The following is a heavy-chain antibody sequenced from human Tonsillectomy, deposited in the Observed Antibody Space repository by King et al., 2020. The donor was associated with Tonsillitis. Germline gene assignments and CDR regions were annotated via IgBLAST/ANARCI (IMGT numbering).Heavy chain of an antibody. D-gene: IGHD3-10*01. CDR1: GFTFSSYG. Sequence: VQLVESGGGVVQPGRSLRLSCAASGFTFSSYGMHWVRQAPGKGLEWVAVIWYDGSNKYYADSVKGRFTISSDNSKNTLYLQMNSLRAEDTAVYYCARRSLLMVRAGGLDYWGQGTLVTVSS. CDR2: IWYDGSNK. CDR3: ARRSLLMVRAGGLDY. V-gene: IGHV3-33*01. J-gene: IGHJ4*02.